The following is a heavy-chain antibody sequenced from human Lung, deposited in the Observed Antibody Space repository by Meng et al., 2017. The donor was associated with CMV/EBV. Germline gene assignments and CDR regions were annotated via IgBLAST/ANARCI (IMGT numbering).Heavy chain of an antibody. CDR2: ISSSSSYI. Sequence: GESXKISCAASGFTFSSYSMNWVRQAPGKGLEWVSSISSSSSYIYYADSVKGRFTISRDNAKNSLYLQMHSLRAEDTAVYYCARVGPFDFWSGYSGPDSYNWCDPWXPGTXVTVSS. D-gene: IGHD3-3*01. J-gene: IGHJ5*02. CDR3: ARVGPFDFWSGYSGPDSYNWCDP. CDR1: GFTFSSYS. V-gene: IGHV3-21*01.